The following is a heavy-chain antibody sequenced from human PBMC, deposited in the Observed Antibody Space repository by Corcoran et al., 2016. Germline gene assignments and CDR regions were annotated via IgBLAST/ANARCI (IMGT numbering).Heavy chain of an antibody. Sequence: QLQQWGAGLLKPSETLSLTCAVYGGSFSGYYWSWIRQPPGKGLEWIGEINHSGSTNYNPSLKSRVTISVDTSKNQFSLKLSSVTAADTAVYYCACLDYYYYGMDVWGQGTTVTVSS. V-gene: IGHV4-34*01. J-gene: IGHJ6*02. CDR3: ACLDYYYYGMDV. CDR2: INHSGST. CDR1: GGSFSGYY.